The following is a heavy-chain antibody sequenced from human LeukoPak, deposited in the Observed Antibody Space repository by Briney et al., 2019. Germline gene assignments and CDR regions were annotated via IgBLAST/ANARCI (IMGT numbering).Heavy chain of an antibody. CDR1: GFTFSNYG. CDR3: ANEYYYGSGSYYKEAFDI. J-gene: IGHJ3*02. V-gene: IGHV3-30*18. D-gene: IGHD3-10*01. Sequence: GRSLRLSCAASGFTFSNYGMHWVRQAPGKGLEWVGVISYDGSNKYYADSVKGRFTISRDNSKNTLYLQMNSLRAEDTAVYYCANEYYYGSGSYYKEAFDIWGQGTMVTVSS. CDR2: ISYDGSNK.